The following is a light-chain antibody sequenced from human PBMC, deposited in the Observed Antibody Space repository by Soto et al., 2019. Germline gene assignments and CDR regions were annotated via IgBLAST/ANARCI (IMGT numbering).Light chain of an antibody. CDR1: QGISND. J-gene: IGKJ5*01. Sequence: DIQMTQSPSSLSASVGDRVTITCRASQGISNDLAWYQQKPGKVPKLLIYAASTLQPGVPSRFSGSGSGTDFTLTINSLQPEDVATYYCQKYNSAPHTFGQGTRLEIK. CDR2: AAS. V-gene: IGKV1-27*01. CDR3: QKYNSAPHT.